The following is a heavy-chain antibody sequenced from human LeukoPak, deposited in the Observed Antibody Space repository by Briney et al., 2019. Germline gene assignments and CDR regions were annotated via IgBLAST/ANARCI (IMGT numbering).Heavy chain of an antibody. D-gene: IGHD1-26*01. CDR3: AKVSGLGWHFDY. Sequence: GGSLRLPCAASGFTFSNYEMNWVRQAPGKGLEWVSFISTSGSLIYYADSVKGRFTISRDNAKNSLFLHMNSLRAEDTAVYYCAKVSGLGWHFDYWGQGTLVTVSS. J-gene: IGHJ4*02. CDR1: GFTFSNYE. V-gene: IGHV3-48*03. CDR2: ISTSGSLI.